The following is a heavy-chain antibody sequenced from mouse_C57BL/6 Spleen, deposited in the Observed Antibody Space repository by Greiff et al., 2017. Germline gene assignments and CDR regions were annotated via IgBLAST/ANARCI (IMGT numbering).Heavy chain of an antibody. CDR2: IWGVGST. CDR1: GFSLTSYG. V-gene: IGHV2-6*01. J-gene: IGHJ1*03. D-gene: IGHD4-1*01. Sequence: VMLVESGPGLVAPSQSLSIPCTVSGFSLTSYGVDWVRQSPGKGLEWLGVIWGVGSTNYNSALKSRLSISKDNSKSQVFLKMNSLQTDDTAMYYSARTGTGGYFDVWGTGTTVTVSS. CDR3: ARTGTGGYFDV.